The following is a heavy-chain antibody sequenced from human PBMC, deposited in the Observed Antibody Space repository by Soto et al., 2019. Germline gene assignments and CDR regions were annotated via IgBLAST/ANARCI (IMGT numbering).Heavy chain of an antibody. J-gene: IGHJ4*02. CDR2: IYYSGST. D-gene: IGHD2-15*01. CDR3: ARSAYCSGGSCFPTRTDY. Sequence: QVQLQESGPGLVKPSETLSLTCTVSGGSISSYYWSWIRQPPGKGLEWNGYIYYSGSTNYNPSLKRRVTISVDTSKSQFSLKLSSVTAADTAVYYCARSAYCSGGSCFPTRTDYWGQGTLVTVSS. V-gene: IGHV4-59*08. CDR1: GGSISSYY.